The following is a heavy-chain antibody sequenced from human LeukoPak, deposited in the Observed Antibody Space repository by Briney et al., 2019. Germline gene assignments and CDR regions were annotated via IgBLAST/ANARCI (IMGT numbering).Heavy chain of an antibody. CDR3: ARTTEGGYTYGYFYYYYMDV. CDR2: IYHRGST. Sequence: SGTLSLTCAVSGGSISSSNWWSWVRQPPGKGLEWIGEIYHRGSTNYNPSLKSRVTISVDTSKNQFSLKLTSVTAADTAVYYCARTTEGGYTYGYFYYYYMDVWGKGTTVTISS. CDR1: GGSISSSNW. V-gene: IGHV4-4*02. J-gene: IGHJ6*03. D-gene: IGHD5-18*01.